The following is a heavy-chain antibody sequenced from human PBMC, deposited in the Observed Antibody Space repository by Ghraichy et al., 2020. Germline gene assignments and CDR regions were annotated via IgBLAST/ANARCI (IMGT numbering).Heavy chain of an antibody. Sequence: GGSLRLSCEGSGFALSSYSMNWVHQAPGRGLEWVSYITSSSRFISYADSVKGRFTVSRDNAQNSLYLQMKSLRDDDTAVYYCARGSTVVRFYYYDGMDVWGQGTTVTVSS. CDR3: ARGSTVVRFYYYDGMDV. CDR2: ITSSSRFI. CDR1: GFALSSYS. D-gene: IGHD4-23*01. V-gene: IGHV3-48*02. J-gene: IGHJ6*02.